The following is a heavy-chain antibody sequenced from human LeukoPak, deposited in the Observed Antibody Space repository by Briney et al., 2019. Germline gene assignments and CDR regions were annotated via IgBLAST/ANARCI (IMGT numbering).Heavy chain of an antibody. D-gene: IGHD6-19*01. CDR1: GYTFTSFA. Sequence: ASVKVSCKASGYTFTSFAMHWVRQAPGQRLEWMGWINAGNGNTKYSQKFQGRVTITRDTSASTAYMELSSLRSEDTAMYYCARGSSGWYNYFDYWGQGTLVTVSS. J-gene: IGHJ4*02. V-gene: IGHV1-3*01. CDR2: INAGNGNT. CDR3: ARGSSGWYNYFDY.